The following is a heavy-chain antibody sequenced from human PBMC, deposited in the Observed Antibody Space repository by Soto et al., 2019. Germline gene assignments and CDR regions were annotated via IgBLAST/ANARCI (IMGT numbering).Heavy chain of an antibody. CDR2: IHHSGVI. Sequence: PSETLSLTCGVSGGSITSYYWAWIPQPPGQGMEWIGEIHHSGVINYNPSLKSRVTISIDTSRNQFSLNLRSLTAAETGIYYCASIFTGRNHLGHRGPETPVTVSS. V-gene: IGHV4-34*01. CDR3: ASIFTGRNHLGH. D-gene: IGHD3-9*01. J-gene: IGHJ1*01. CDR1: GGSITSYY.